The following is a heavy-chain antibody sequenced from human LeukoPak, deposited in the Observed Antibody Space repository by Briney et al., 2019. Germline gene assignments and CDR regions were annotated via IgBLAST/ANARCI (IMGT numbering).Heavy chain of an antibody. CDR3: TRLSIATRDAFDY. J-gene: IGHJ4*02. Sequence: SETLSLTCTVSGGSISSSSYYWGWIRQPPGKGLEWIGCIYYSGSTYYNPTLKSRVTISVDTSKTPFSLRLSSVTAADTAVYYCTRLSIATRDAFDYWGQGNLFTASP. CDR1: GGSISSSSYY. D-gene: IGHD6-6*01. CDR2: IYYSGST. V-gene: IGHV4-39*01.